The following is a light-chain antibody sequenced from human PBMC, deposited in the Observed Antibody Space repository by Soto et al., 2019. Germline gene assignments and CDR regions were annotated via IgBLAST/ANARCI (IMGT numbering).Light chain of an antibody. CDR3: QQYNSWWT. J-gene: IGKJ1*01. CDR2: DVS. V-gene: IGKV1-5*01. CDR1: QSINRW. Sequence: IQMTQSPATLSASVGDRVTITCRASQSINRWLAWYQQRPGKAPKLLIYDVSNLETGVPSRFSGSESGTGRSGTEFTLTISSLQPDDFATYYCQQYNSWWTFGQGTRVEIK.